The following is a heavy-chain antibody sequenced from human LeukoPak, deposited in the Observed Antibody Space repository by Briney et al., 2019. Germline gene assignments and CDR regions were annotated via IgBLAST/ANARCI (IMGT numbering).Heavy chain of an antibody. CDR3: ARSGSGSYSDY. CDR1: GYSFSSYW. V-gene: IGHV5-51*01. J-gene: IGHJ4*02. CDR2: IYPGDSDT. D-gene: IGHD1-26*01. Sequence: GESLKISCKGSGYSFSSYWIGWVRQMPGKGLEWMGIIYPGDSDTGYSPSFQGQVTISADKSITTAYLQWSNLKTSDTAMYYCARSGSGSYSDYWGQGTLVTVSS.